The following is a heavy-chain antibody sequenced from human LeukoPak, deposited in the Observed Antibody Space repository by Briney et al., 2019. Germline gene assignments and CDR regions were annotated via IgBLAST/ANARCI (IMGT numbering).Heavy chain of an antibody. V-gene: IGHV4-34*01. CDR2: INHSGST. CDR1: GGSFSGYY. CDR3: ARASFFSSGWLDY. D-gene: IGHD6-19*01. J-gene: IGHJ4*02. Sequence: SETLSLTCAVYGGSFSGYYWSWIRQPPGKGLEWIGEINHSGSTNYNPSLKSRVTISVDTPKNQFSLKLSSVTAADTAVYYCARASFFSSGWLDYWGQGTLVTVSS.